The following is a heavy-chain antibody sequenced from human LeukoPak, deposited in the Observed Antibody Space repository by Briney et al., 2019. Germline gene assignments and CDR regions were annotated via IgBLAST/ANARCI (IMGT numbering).Heavy chain of an antibody. V-gene: IGHV4-59*01. J-gene: IGHJ2*01. CDR1: GGSINNYY. CDR2: IYYSGST. D-gene: IGHD4-23*01. CDR3: ARGEDYGGSYWYFDL. Sequence: SETLSLTCTVSGGSINNYYWTWIRQPPGKGLEWIGYIYYSGSTNYNPSLKSRVTISVDTSKNQFSLKLSSVTAADTAVYYCARGEDYGGSYWYFDLWGRGTLVTVSS.